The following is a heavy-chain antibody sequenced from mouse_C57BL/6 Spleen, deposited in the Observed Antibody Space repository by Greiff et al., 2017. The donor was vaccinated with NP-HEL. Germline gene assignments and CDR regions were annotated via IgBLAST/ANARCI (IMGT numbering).Heavy chain of an antibody. J-gene: IGHJ3*01. CDR1: GYTFTEYT. CDR2: INPGSGST. D-gene: IGHD2-14*01. V-gene: IGHV1-62-2*01. CDR3: ARAKNRDDGFAY. Sequence: QVQLQQSGAELVKPGASVKLSCKASGYTFTEYTIHWVKQRPGQGLEWIGRINPGSGSTKYNEKFKGKATLTGDKSSSTVYMELSRMTSEDSAVYMCARAKNRDDGFAYWGQGTLVTVSA.